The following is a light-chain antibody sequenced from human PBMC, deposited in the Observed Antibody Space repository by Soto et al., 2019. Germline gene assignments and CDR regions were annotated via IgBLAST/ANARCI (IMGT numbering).Light chain of an antibody. CDR1: QSISGY. CDR2: AAS. V-gene: IGKV1-39*01. Sequence: DIQVTQSPSSLSASVGDRITITCRASQSISGYLNWYQKKSGQVPRLLMYAASSLQSGVPSRFSGSGSGTDFTLTITNLLPEDFATYYCQHSYVTPWTFGQGPKVDI. CDR3: QHSYVTPWT. J-gene: IGKJ1*01.